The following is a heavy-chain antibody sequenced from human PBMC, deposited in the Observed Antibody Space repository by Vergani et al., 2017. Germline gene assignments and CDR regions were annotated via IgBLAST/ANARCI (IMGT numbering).Heavy chain of an antibody. CDR3: ARVAFYYGSGTYHYFYYYMDV. D-gene: IGHD3-10*01. CDR2: INWNGGST. V-gene: IGHV3-20*01. Sequence: EVQLLESGGGLVQPGGSLRLSCAASGFTFSSYAMSWVRQAPGKGLEWVSGINWNGGSTGYADSVKGRFTISRDNAKNSLYLQMNSLRAEDTALYHCARVAFYYGSGTYHYFYYYMDVWGKGTTVTVSS. J-gene: IGHJ6*03. CDR1: GFTFSSYA.